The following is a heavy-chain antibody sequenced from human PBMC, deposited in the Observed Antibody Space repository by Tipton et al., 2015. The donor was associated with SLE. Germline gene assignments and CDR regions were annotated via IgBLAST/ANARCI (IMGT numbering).Heavy chain of an antibody. J-gene: IGHJ2*01. CDR3: ARDWGPGYFDL. D-gene: IGHD3-16*01. CDR2: IHYSGTT. V-gene: IGHV4-59*02. CDR1: GFTVSAFW. Sequence: LRLSCAAPGFTVSAFWMSWVRQAPGKGLEWIGYIHYSGTTHDNPSLKSRVTMSVDMSKNQFSLRLTSVTAADTAVYYCARDWGPGYFDLWGRGTLVTVSS.